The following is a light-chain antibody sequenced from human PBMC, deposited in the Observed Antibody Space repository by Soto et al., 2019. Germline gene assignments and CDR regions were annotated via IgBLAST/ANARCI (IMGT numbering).Light chain of an antibody. J-gene: IGKJ5*01. Sequence: EIVLTQSPATLSLSPGERATLSCRASQSVDNCLAWYQQKPGQAPRLLIYDASDRAPGIPARFSSNGTGTDFSLSFSNLDPEDFAVYYCQQCSNWPPITFGQGTRLEIK. V-gene: IGKV3-11*01. CDR3: QQCSNWPPIT. CDR2: DAS. CDR1: QSVDNC.